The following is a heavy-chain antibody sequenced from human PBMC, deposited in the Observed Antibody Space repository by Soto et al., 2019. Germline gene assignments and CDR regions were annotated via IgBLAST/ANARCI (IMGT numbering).Heavy chain of an antibody. V-gene: IGHV1-69*13. CDR3: ARVAEDYYDSSGYRAFDI. D-gene: IGHD3-22*01. CDR1: GGTFSSYA. Sequence: SVKVSCRASGGTFSSYAISWVRQAPGQGLEWMGGIIPIFGTANHAQKFQGRVTITADESTSTAYMELSSLRSEDTAVYYCARVAEDYYDSSGYRAFDIWGQGTMVTVSS. CDR2: IIPIFGTA. J-gene: IGHJ3*02.